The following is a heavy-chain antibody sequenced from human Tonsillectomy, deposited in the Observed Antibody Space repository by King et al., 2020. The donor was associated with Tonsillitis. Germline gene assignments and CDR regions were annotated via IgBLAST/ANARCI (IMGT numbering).Heavy chain of an antibody. J-gene: IGHJ4*02. CDR1: EFTVSTNY. V-gene: IGHV3-66*01. CDR2: VYDGGRT. CDR3: AGYFYDSSGYPGY. D-gene: IGHD3-22*01. Sequence: VQLVESGGGLVQPGGSLRLSCAASEFTVSTNYMSWVLQAPGKGLEWVSVVYDGGRTSYADSVKGRFTISRDSSKNTVYLQMNSLRAEDTAVYYCAGYFYDSSGYPGYWGQGTLVTVSS.